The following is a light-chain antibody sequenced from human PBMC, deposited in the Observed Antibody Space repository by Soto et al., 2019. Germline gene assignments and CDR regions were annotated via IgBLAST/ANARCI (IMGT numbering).Light chain of an antibody. CDR1: QSVSSN. V-gene: IGKV3-20*01. CDR2: GAS. J-gene: IGKJ1*01. Sequence: EIVLTQSPGTLSLSPWERATLSCRASQSVSSNLAWYQQKPGQAPRLLFFGASIRATGIPDRFSGSGSGTDFTLTISRLEPEDFAVYHCQQYGSSPTTFGQGTKVDI. CDR3: QQYGSSPTT.